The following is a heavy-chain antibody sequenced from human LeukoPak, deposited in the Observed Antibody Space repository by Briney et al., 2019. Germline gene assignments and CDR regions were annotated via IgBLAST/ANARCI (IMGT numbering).Heavy chain of an antibody. V-gene: IGHV4-34*01. CDR3: ARESGYYDVLTGYYNQNWFDP. D-gene: IGHD3-9*01. Sequence: SETLSLTCAVYGGSFSGSYWSWIRQPPGKGLEWIGEINHSGSTNYNPSLKSRVTISVDTSKNQFSLKLTSVTAADTAVFYCARESGYYDVLTGYYNQNWFDPWGQGTLVTVSS. J-gene: IGHJ5*02. CDR2: INHSGST. CDR1: GGSFSGSY.